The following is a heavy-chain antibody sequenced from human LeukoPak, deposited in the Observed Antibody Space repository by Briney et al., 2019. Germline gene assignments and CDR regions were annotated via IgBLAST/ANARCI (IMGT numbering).Heavy chain of an antibody. J-gene: IGHJ4*02. Sequence: SETLSLTCTVSGGSISSYYWSWIRQPAGMGLEWIGRIYTSGSTNYNPSLKSRVTMSVDTSKNQFSLKLSSVTAADTAVYYCARLSPAAVAPYFDYWGQGTLVTVSS. CDR3: ARLSPAAVAPYFDY. CDR2: IYTSGST. V-gene: IGHV4-4*07. CDR1: GGSISSYY. D-gene: IGHD2-2*01.